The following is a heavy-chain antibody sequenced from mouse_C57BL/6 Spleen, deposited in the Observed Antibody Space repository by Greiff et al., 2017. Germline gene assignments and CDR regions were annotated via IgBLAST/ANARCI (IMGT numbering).Heavy chain of an antibody. Sequence: QVQLQQSGAALVRPGHSVKVSCKASGYAFTNYLIEWVKQRPGQGLEWIGVINPGSGGTNYNEKFKGKATLTADKSSSTAYMQLSSLTSEDSAVYFCARSVTMVFDYWGQGTTLTVSS. D-gene: IGHD1-1*02. CDR2: INPGSGGT. CDR1: GYAFTNYL. J-gene: IGHJ2*01. CDR3: ARSVTMVFDY. V-gene: IGHV1-54*01.